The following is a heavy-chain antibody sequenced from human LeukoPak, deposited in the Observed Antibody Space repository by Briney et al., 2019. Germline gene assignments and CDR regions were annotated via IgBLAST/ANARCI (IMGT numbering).Heavy chain of an antibody. Sequence: SETLSLTCAVYGGSFSGYYWSWIRQPPGKGLEWIGEINHSGSTNYNPSLKSRVTISVDTSKNQFSLKLSSVAAADTAVYYCARRIAAAAPFDYWGQGTLVTVSS. D-gene: IGHD6-13*01. V-gene: IGHV4-34*01. CDR1: GGSFSGYY. CDR3: ARRIAAAAPFDY. CDR2: INHSGST. J-gene: IGHJ4*02.